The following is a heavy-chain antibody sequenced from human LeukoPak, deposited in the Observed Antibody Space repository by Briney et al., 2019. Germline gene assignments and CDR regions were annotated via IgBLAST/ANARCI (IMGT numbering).Heavy chain of an antibody. Sequence: PGGSLRLSCAASGFTFSSYWMSWVRQAPGKGLEWVSAISGSGGSTYYADSVKGRFTISRDNSKNTLYLQMNSLKAEDTAVYYCAKEKLWLQNYYYYGMDVWGQGTTVTVSS. CDR1: GFTFSSYW. D-gene: IGHD5-18*01. J-gene: IGHJ6*02. CDR3: AKEKLWLQNYYYYGMDV. CDR2: ISGSGGST. V-gene: IGHV3-23*01.